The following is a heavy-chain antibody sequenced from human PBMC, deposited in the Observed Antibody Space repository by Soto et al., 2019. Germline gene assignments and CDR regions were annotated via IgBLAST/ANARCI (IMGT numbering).Heavy chain of an antibody. CDR3: ARDVRDYSNFRYYYYGMDV. V-gene: IGHV4-61*01. Sequence: PSETLSLTCTVSGGSVSSGSYYWSWIRQPPGKGLEWIGYIYYSGSTNYNPSLKSRVTKSVDTSKNQISMKQNSVTAADTAVYYCARDVRDYSNFRYYYYGMDVWGQGTTVT. CDR1: GGSVSSGSYY. CDR2: IYYSGST. J-gene: IGHJ6*02. D-gene: IGHD4-4*01.